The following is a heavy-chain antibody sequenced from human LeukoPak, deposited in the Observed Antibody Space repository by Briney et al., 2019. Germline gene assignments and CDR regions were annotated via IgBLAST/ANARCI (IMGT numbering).Heavy chain of an antibody. V-gene: IGHV4-59*01. CDR3: ARALRYSSSWGYDAFDI. CDR1: GGSISSYY. Sequence: PSETLSLTCTVSGGSISSYYWSWIRQPPGKGLEWIGYIYYSGSTNYNPSLKSRVTISVDTSKNQFSLKLSSVTAADTAVYYCARALRYSSSWGYDAFDIWGQGTMVTVSS. D-gene: IGHD6-13*01. J-gene: IGHJ3*02. CDR2: IYYSGST.